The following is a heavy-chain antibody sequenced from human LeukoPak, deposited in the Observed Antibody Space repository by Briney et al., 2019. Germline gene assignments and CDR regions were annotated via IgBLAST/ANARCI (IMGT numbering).Heavy chain of an antibody. V-gene: IGHV3-21*01. CDR3: ARGIQWLVDY. CDR2: ISSSSSYI. J-gene: IGHJ4*02. CDR1: GFTFSSYS. D-gene: IGHD6-19*01. Sequence: PGGSLRLTCAASGFTFSSYSMNWVRQAPGKGLEWVSSISSSSSYIYYADSVKGRFTISRDNAKNSLYLQMNSLRAEDTAVYYCARGIQWLVDYWGQGTLVTVSS.